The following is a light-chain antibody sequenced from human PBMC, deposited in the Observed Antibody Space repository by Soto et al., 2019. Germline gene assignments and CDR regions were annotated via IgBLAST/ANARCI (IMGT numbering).Light chain of an antibody. CDR2: EGS. CDR1: SSDVGSYNL. CDR3: CSYAGAYRYV. Sequence: QSALTQPASVSGSPVQSITISCTGTSSDVGSYNLVSWYQHHPGKAPKLMIYEGSKRPSGVSNRFSGSKSGNTASLTISGLQAEDEADYFCCSYAGAYRYVLGSRSKVTLL. V-gene: IGLV2-23*01. J-gene: IGLJ1*01.